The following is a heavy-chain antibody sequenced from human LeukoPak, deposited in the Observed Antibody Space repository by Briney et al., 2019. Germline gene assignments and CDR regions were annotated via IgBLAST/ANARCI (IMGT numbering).Heavy chain of an antibody. Sequence: GGSLRLSCAASGFTVSSNEMSWVRQAPGKGLEWVSVIYSGGTTKYADSVKGRFTISRDNSKNTLYLQMNSLRVEDTALYYCASRSGGDYPYFDYWGQGTLVTVSS. J-gene: IGHJ4*02. CDR1: GFTVSSNE. V-gene: IGHV3-53*01. CDR2: IYSGGTT. CDR3: ASRSGGDYPYFDY. D-gene: IGHD4-17*01.